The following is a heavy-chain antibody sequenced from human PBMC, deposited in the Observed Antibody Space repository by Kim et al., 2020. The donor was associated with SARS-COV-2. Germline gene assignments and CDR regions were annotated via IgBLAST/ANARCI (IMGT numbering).Heavy chain of an antibody. Sequence: ETLSLTCTVSGGSISSYYWSWIRQPPGKGLEWIGYIYYSGSTNYNPSLKSRVTISVDTSKNQFSLKLSSVTAADTAVYYCARYYYGSGSSFDYWGQGTLVTVSS. CDR2: IYYSGST. D-gene: IGHD3-10*01. CDR3: ARYYYGSGSSFDY. CDR1: GGSISSYY. V-gene: IGHV4-59*01. J-gene: IGHJ4*02.